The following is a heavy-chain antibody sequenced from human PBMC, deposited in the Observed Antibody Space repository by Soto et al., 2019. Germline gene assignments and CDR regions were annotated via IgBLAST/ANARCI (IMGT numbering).Heavy chain of an antibody. CDR3: ATENRSTLYDILTGDCPY. CDR1: GGSISSSSYY. Sequence: SETLSLTCTVSGGSISSSSYYWGWIRQPPGKGLEWIGSIYYSGSTYYNPSLKSRVTISVHTSKNQFSLKLSSVTAADTAVYYCATENRSTLYDILTGDCPYWGQGTLVTAPQ. D-gene: IGHD3-9*01. V-gene: IGHV4-39*01. CDR2: IYYSGST. J-gene: IGHJ4*02.